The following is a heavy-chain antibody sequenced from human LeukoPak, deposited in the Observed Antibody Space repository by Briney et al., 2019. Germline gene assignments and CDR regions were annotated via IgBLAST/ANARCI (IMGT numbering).Heavy chain of an antibody. J-gene: IGHJ4*02. V-gene: IGHV3-15*01. D-gene: IGHD3-10*01. CDR2: IKSKTDGGTT. CDR3: TTMAELWFGEFDY. Sequence: GGSLRLSCAASGFTFSNAWMSWVRQAPGKGLEWVGRIKSKTDGGTTDYAAPVKGRFTISRDDSKNTLNLQMNSLKTEDTAVYYCTTMAELWFGEFDYWGQGTLVTVSS. CDR1: GFTFSNAW.